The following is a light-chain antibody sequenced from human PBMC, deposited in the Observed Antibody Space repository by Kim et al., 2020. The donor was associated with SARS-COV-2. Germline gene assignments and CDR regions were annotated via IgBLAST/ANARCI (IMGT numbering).Light chain of an antibody. CDR2: EAS. CDR3: QQYYSSSQT. Sequence: GDSVTFTCRASETVSGWLAWYQQKPGKAPKLLIYEASSLESGVPSRFSGSGSGTEFTLTIGSLQPDDFATYYCQQYYSSSQTFGQGTKV. V-gene: IGKV1-5*03. J-gene: IGKJ1*01. CDR1: ETVSGW.